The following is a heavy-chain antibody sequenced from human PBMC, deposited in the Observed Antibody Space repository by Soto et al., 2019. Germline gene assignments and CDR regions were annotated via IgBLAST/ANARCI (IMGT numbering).Heavy chain of an antibody. V-gene: IGHV1-69*13. Sequence: GASVKVSCKASGGTFSSYAISWVRQAPGQGLEWMGGIIPIFGTANYAQKFQGRVTITADESTSTAYMELSSLRSEDTAVYYCARDEMVRGVIGYYYYGMDVWGQGTTVTLSS. J-gene: IGHJ6*02. CDR2: IIPIFGTA. D-gene: IGHD3-10*01. CDR1: GGTFSSYA. CDR3: ARDEMVRGVIGYYYYGMDV.